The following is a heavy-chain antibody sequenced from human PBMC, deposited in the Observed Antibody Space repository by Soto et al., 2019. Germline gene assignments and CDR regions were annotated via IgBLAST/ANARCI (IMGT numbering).Heavy chain of an antibody. D-gene: IGHD2-21*01. CDR1: GFIVDSTY. CDR3: FRGLRYLIGD. J-gene: IGHJ4*02. Sequence: EVQLVESGGGLVQPGGSLRLSCTTSGFIVDSTYMHWVRQAPGKGLEWVAVITVAGDTYYSDSVRCRSTLSRDTSKNTLNPQVNSLKVEHTAVYYCFRGLRYLIGDWGQGALLAVSS. V-gene: IGHV3-66*01. CDR2: ITVAGDT.